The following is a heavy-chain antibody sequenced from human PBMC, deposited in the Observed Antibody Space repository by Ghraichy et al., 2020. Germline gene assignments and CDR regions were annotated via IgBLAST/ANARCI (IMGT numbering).Heavy chain of an antibody. CDR1: GITFNRHD. Sequence: ETLSLTCAVSGITFNRHDMTWVRQAPGKGLELVSYISSSSTTIYYTDSVKGRFTISRDNAKNSLYLQMNSLRDEDTAVYYCARDLASPYYGMDVWGQGTTVTVSS. CDR2: ISSSSTTI. V-gene: IGHV3-48*02. J-gene: IGHJ6*02. CDR3: ARDLASPYYGMDV.